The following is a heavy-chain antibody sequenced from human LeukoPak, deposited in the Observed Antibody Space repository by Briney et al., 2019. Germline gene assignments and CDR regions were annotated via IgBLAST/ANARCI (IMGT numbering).Heavy chain of an antibody. CDR1: GGSISSGGYY. J-gene: IGHJ5*02. CDR3: ARATLWFGELLSGRFDP. CDR2: IYYSGST. D-gene: IGHD3-10*01. V-gene: IGHV4-31*03. Sequence: SQTLSLTCTVSGGSISSGGYYWSWIRQHPGKGLEWIGYIYYSGSTYYNPSLKSRVTISVDTSKNQFSLKLSSVTAADTAVYYCARATLWFGELLSGRFDPWGQGTLVTVSS.